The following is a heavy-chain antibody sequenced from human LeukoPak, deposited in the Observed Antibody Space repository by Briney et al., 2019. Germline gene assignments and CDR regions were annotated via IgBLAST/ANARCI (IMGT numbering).Heavy chain of an antibody. CDR3: ARVVSRGFMYSSSSARFDP. D-gene: IGHD6-13*01. J-gene: IGHJ5*02. V-gene: IGHV1-2*02. Sequence: ASVKVSCKASGYTFTGYYMHWVRQAPGQGLEWMGWINPNSGGTNYAQKFQGRVTMTRDTSISTAYMELGRLRSDDTAVYYCARVVSRGFMYSSSSARFDPWGQGTLVTVSS. CDR1: GYTFTGYY. CDR2: INPNSGGT.